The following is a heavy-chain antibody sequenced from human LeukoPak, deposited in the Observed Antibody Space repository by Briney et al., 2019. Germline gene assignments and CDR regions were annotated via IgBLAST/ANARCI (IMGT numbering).Heavy chain of an antibody. J-gene: IGHJ4*02. CDR3: ATQGGNFDY. CDR2: ISASGGSI. V-gene: IGHV3-23*01. Sequence: GGSLRLSCAASGFTFNSYAMSWVRQAPGKGLEWVSIISASGGSIYYADSVKGRFTISRDNSKNTLYLQMNSLRAEDTAVYYCATQGGNFDYWGQGTLVTVSS. CDR1: GFTFNSYA. D-gene: IGHD3-16*01.